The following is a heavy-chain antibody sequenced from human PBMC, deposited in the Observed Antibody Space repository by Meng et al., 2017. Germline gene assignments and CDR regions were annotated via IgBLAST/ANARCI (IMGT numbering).Heavy chain of an antibody. V-gene: IGHV1-69*13. CDR1: GGTFSSYA. Sequence: SVKVSCKASGGTFSSYAISWVRQAPGQGLEWMGGIIPIFGTANYAQKFQGRVTITADESTSTAYMELNSLRAEDTAVYYCAGIFGELFDWFDPWGQGTLVTVSS. CDR2: IIPIFGTA. D-gene: IGHD3-10*02. J-gene: IGHJ5*02. CDR3: AGIFGELFDWFDP.